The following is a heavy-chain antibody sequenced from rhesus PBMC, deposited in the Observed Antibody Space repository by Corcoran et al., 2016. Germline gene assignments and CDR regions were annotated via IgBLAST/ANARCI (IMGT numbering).Heavy chain of an antibody. CDR2: LYGDSGSP. Sequence: QVQLQASGPGLVKPSETLPLTCAVSGASISNNYWSWIRQPLGKGLEWIGYLYGDSGSPRHHPSPKHRVTISKDASKNQFSLHRRSVTAADTAVYYCARDRWVVGDAWDFDSWGQGVLVTVSS. V-gene: IGHV4-147*01. CDR1: GASISNNY. D-gene: IGHD1-44*02. J-gene: IGHJ4*01. CDR3: ARDRWVVGDAWDFDS.